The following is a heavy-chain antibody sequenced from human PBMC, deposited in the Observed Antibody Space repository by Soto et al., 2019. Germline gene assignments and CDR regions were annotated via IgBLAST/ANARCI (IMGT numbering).Heavy chain of an antibody. D-gene: IGHD2-15*01. Sequence: PGGSLRLSCAASGFTFSSCYMDWVRQAPGKGLEWVSTISGSGESTYYADSVKGRFTISRYNSKSPLYLQMNSLRDENTAVNYCAKDRWYYAYLESWGQGPLVTVSS. CDR2: ISGSGEST. CDR3: AKDRWYYAYLES. CDR1: GFTFSSCY. J-gene: IGHJ4*02. V-gene: IGHV3-23*01.